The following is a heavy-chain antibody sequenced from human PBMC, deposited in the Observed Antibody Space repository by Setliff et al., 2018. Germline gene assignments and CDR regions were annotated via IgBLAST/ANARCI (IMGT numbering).Heavy chain of an antibody. CDR3: ARGWEYYDYVWGSYRSLAFDY. D-gene: IGHD3-16*02. V-gene: IGHV4-34*01. CDR2: INHSGST. Sequence: TLSLTCAVYGGSFSGYYWSWIRQPPGKGLEWIGEINHSGSTNYNPSLKSRVTISVDTSKNQFSLKLSSVTAADTAVYYCARGWEYYDYVWGSYRSLAFDYWGQGTLVTVSS. J-gene: IGHJ4*02. CDR1: GGSFSGYY.